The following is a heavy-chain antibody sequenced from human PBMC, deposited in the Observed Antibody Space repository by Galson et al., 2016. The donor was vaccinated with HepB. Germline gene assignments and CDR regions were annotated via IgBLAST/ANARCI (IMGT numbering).Heavy chain of an antibody. CDR2: IHIGGST. D-gene: IGHD5-18*01. Sequence: SLRLSCAVSGFSVSSNYMSWVRQTPGKGLEWVSVIHIGGSTYYGDSVKGRVTISRDNSKNTVYLQMNSLRAEDTAVYFCVRDTWKWGYNYASDASDIWGRGTMVTVSS. J-gene: IGHJ3*02. V-gene: IGHV3-53*01. CDR1: GFSVSSNY. CDR3: VRDTWKWGYNYASDASDI.